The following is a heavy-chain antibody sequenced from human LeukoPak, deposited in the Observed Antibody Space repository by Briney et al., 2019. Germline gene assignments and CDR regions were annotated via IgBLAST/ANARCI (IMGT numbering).Heavy chain of an antibody. CDR3: AARGSGWYRGYFDY. Sequence: ASVKVSCKVSGYTLTELYIQWVRQAPGRGLEWMGGLDPENDATIYAQKFQGRVTLTEDTSIDTAYMELSSLRSEDTAVYYCAARGSGWYRGYFDYWGQGTLVTASS. V-gene: IGHV1-24*01. D-gene: IGHD6-19*01. J-gene: IGHJ4*02. CDR1: GYTLTELY. CDR2: LDPENDAT.